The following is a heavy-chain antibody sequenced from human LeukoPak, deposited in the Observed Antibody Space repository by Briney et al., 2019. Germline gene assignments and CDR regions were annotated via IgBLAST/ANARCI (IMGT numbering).Heavy chain of an antibody. CDR3: ARYSGSYHYPPAWDL. D-gene: IGHD1-26*01. CDR1: GSYW. CDR2: INSDGSWT. J-gene: IGHJ4*02. Sequence: GGSLRLSCAASGSYWMHWVRQAPGKGLVWVSHINSDGSWTSYADSVKGRFTISRDNSKNTLYLQMDSLRADDTAVYYCARYSGSYHYPPAWDLWGQGTLVTVSS. V-gene: IGHV3-74*01.